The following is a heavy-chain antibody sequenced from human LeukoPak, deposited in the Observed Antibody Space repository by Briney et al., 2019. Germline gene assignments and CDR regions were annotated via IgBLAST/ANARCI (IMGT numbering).Heavy chain of an antibody. Sequence: PGGSLRLSCADSGFTFSGAWLHWVRQAPGKGLVWVSRINNDGTTTKYADSVKGRFTISRDNAKNTLYLQMNSLRAEDTAVYYCARVSGPGMNEYFHLWGQGTLVTVSS. CDR2: INNDGTTT. CDR3: ARVSGPGMNEYFHL. D-gene: IGHD3-10*01. J-gene: IGHJ1*01. CDR1: GFTFSGAW. V-gene: IGHV3-74*01.